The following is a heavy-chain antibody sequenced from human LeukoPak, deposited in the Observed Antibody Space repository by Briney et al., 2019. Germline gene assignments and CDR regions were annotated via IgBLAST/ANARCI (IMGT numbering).Heavy chain of an antibody. J-gene: IGHJ6*02. D-gene: IGHD4-11*01. V-gene: IGHV3-30*18. CDR2: ISYDGSNK. CDR3: AKATVLAYYGMDV. Sequence: GRSLRLSCAASGLTFSSYGMHWVRQAPGKGLEWVAVISYDGSNKYYADSVKGRFTISRDNSKNTLYLQMNSLRAEDTAVYYCAKATVLAYYGMDVWGQGTTVTVSS. CDR1: GLTFSSYG.